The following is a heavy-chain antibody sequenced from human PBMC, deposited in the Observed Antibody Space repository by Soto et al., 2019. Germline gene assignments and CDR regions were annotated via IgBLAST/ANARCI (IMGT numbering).Heavy chain of an antibody. CDR1: GGSISSYY. D-gene: IGHD3-3*01. Sequence: SETLSLTCSVSGGSISSYYWSWIRQPPGKGLEWIGHIYFSGSTNYNPSLKSRVTISVDTSKNQFSLKLSSVTAADTAVYYCARLGRLYYDIDYWGQGTLVTVSS. CDR3: ARLGRLYYDIDY. V-gene: IGHV4-59*08. CDR2: IYFSGST. J-gene: IGHJ4*02.